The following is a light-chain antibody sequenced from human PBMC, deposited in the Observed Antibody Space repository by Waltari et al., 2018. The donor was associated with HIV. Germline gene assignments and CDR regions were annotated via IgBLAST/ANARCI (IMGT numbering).Light chain of an antibody. Sequence: EIVLSQSPGALSLSPGEGATLSCRASQSVSSNSLAWYQYKPGQAPRLLIYDASMRATGIPDRFSGGGSGTDFTLTISRLEPEDAAIYYCQQYLDWPAWTFGQGTKVEV. CDR1: QSVSSNS. J-gene: IGKJ1*01. CDR3: QQYLDWPAWT. V-gene: IGKV3-20*01. CDR2: DAS.